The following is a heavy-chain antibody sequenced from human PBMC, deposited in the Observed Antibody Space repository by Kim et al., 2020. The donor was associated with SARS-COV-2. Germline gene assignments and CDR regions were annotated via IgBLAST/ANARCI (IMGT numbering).Heavy chain of an antibody. CDR1: GFTFSNYW. V-gene: IGHV3-7*01. J-gene: IGHJ4*02. CDR2: INPDGRKK. CDR3: ARHKGLEY. Sequence: GGSLRLSCAVSGFTFSNYWMTWVRQAPGKGLEWVANINPDGRKKYYMDSVKGRFTISRDNAKNSLYLQMNSLRVEDTAVYYWARHKGLEYWGQGTLVTVSS.